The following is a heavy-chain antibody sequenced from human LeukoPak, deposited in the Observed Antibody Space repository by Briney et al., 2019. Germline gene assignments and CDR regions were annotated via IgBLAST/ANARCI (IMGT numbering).Heavy chain of an antibody. V-gene: IGHV3-72*01. Sequence: GGSLRLSCAASGFRFSDYYMDWFPKAPGKGRNAVPRIRKEVNGYTTEYAASVKGRFTISRDDSTKTLFLQMNSLRTEDTAVYYCSRGDPDGTTDFDFWGQGTLVTVSS. J-gene: IGHJ4*02. CDR2: IRKEVNGYTT. CDR3: SRGDPDGTTDFDF. D-gene: IGHD1-1*01. CDR1: GFRFSDYY.